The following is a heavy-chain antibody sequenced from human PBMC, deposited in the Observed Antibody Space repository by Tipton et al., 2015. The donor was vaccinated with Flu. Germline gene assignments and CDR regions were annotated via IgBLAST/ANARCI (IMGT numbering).Heavy chain of an antibody. J-gene: IGHJ6*02. CDR2: VYYYGNT. D-gene: IGHD2-15*01. CDR1: GGSIVDSTYY. CDR3: ARRGGGYKYLYGMDV. Sequence: SGGSIVDSTYYWDWIRQPPGKGLEWIGSVYYYGNTYYNPSLESRLTISIDTSKNQFSLQLKSVTAADTAVFYCARRGGGYKYLYGMDVWGQGTTVIVSS. V-gene: IGHV4-39*01.